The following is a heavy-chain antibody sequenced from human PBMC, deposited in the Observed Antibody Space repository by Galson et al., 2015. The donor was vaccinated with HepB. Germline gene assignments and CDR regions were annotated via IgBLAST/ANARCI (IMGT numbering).Heavy chain of an antibody. Sequence: SLRLSCAASGFTFSSYWMSWVRQAPGKGLEWVANIKQDGSEKYYVDSVKGRFTISRDDAKNSLYLQMNSLRAEDTAVYFCARLSSMYYDFWSGYPNNAFGIWGQGTMVTVSS. D-gene: IGHD3-3*01. J-gene: IGHJ3*02. CDR1: GFTFSSYW. V-gene: IGHV3-7*03. CDR2: IKQDGSEK. CDR3: ARLSSMYYDFWSGYPNNAFGI.